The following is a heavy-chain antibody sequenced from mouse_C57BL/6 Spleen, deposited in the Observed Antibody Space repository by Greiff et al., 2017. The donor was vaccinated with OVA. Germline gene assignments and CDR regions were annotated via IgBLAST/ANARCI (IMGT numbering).Heavy chain of an antibody. CDR2: IYPGDGDT. J-gene: IGHJ4*01. Sequence: QVQLQQSGAELVKPGASVKISCKASGYAFSSYWMNWVKQRPGKGLEWIGQIYPGDGDTNYNGKFKGKATLTADKSSSTAYMQLSSLTSEDSAVYFCARSPLMVTSNMDYWGQGTSVTVSS. D-gene: IGHD2-3*01. V-gene: IGHV1-80*01. CDR1: GYAFSSYW. CDR3: ARSPLMVTSNMDY.